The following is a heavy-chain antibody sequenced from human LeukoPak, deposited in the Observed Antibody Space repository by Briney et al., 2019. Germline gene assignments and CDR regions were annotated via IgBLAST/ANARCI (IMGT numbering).Heavy chain of an antibody. Sequence: GGSLRPSCAASGFIFSNHGMHWVRQAPGKGLEWVAVIWYDGSIKYYADSVKGRFSTSRDNSKNTVDLQMNSLRAEDTAVYYCAKFSPTPLLNYYYYGMDVWGQGTTVTVSS. J-gene: IGHJ6*02. CDR3: AKFSPTPLLNYYYYGMDV. V-gene: IGHV3-33*06. CDR1: GFIFSNHG. CDR2: IWYDGSIK.